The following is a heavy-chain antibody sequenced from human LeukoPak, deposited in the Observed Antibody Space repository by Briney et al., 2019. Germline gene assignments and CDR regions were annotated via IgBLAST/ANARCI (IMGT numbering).Heavy chain of an antibody. Sequence: ASVNVSYKASGYTFTGYYMHWVRQAPGQALEGMGWINPNSGGTNYPQKFQGRVTMTRDTTSSTAYTEPSRVICDDTAVYYWARGSPPKLDKTGREFDYWGQGTLVTVSS. CDR1: GYTFTGYY. V-gene: IGHV1-2*02. CDR2: INPNSGGT. D-gene: IGHD3/OR15-3a*01. J-gene: IGHJ4*02. CDR3: ARGSPPKLDKTGREFDY.